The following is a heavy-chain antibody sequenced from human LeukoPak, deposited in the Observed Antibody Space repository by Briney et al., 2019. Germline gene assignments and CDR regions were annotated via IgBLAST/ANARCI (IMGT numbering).Heavy chain of an antibody. V-gene: IGHV1-2*02. CDR3: ARDQLDLLSGFDY. Sequence: ASVKVSCKASGYDFSTYAINWVRLATGQGLEWMGWINPNSGGTNYAQKFQGRVTMTRDTSISTAYMELSRLRSDDTAVYYCARDQLDLLSGFDYWGQGTLVTVSS. CDR1: GYDFSTYA. CDR2: INPNSGGT. J-gene: IGHJ4*02. D-gene: IGHD2-15*01.